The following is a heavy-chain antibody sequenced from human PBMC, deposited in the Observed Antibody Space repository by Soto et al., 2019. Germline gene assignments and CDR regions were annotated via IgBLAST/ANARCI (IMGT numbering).Heavy chain of an antibody. Sequence: PSETLSLTCTVSGGSISGYYWSWIRQPPGKGLEWIGYMYNTGSTVYNPSFKSRVTISVDTSKNQFSLQLNSVTPEDTAVYYCTRDDREKAAAVTRSPYYGMDVWGQGTTVTVSS. V-gene: IGHV4-59*12. D-gene: IGHD6-13*01. CDR2: MYNTGST. CDR3: TRDDREKAAAVTRSPYYGMDV. CDR1: GGSISGYY. J-gene: IGHJ6*02.